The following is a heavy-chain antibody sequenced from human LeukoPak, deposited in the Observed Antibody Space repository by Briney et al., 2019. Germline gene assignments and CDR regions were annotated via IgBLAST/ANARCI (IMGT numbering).Heavy chain of an antibody. D-gene: IGHD3-22*01. CDR2: INPSGGST. V-gene: IGHV1-46*01. J-gene: IGHJ4*02. Sequence: ASVKVSCTASGYTFTSYYMHWVRQAPGQGLEWMGIINPSGGSTSYAQKFQGRVTMTRDTSTSTVYMELSSLRSEDTAVYYCARDYDSSGYYDRRYDYWGQGTLVTVSS. CDR3: ARDYDSSGYYDRRYDY. CDR1: GYTFTSYY.